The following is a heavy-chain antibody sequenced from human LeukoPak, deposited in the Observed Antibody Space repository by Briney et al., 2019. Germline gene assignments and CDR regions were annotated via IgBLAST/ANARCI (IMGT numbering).Heavy chain of an antibody. CDR1: GFTFSSYA. CDR3: ARVHGAYPFDF. Sequence: GGSLRLSCAASGFTFSSYAMHWVRQAPGKGLEWVAVISYDGSNKYYADSVKGRFTISRDNAENSLYLQMNSLRAEDTAVYYCARVHGAYPFDFWGQGTLVTVSS. D-gene: IGHD4/OR15-4a*01. J-gene: IGHJ4*02. V-gene: IGHV3-30*04. CDR2: ISYDGSNK.